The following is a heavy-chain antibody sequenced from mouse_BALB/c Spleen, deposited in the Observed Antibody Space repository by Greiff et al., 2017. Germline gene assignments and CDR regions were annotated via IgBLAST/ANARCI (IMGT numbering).Heavy chain of an antibody. CDR3: ARNGRRVSPFDY. CDR1: GYAFTNYL. V-gene: IGHV1-54*02. J-gene: IGHJ2*01. Sequence: VQLQQSGAELVRPGTSVKVSCKASGYAFTNYLIEWVKQRPGQGLEWIGVINPANGNTKYDPKFQGKATITADTSSNTAYLQLSSLTSEDTAVYYCARNGRRVSPFDYWGQGTTLTVSS. CDR2: INPANGNT. D-gene: IGHD1-1*02.